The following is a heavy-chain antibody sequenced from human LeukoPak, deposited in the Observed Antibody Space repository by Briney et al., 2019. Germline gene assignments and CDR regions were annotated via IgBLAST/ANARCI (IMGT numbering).Heavy chain of an antibody. D-gene: IGHD3-22*01. CDR2: ISYDGSNK. CDR3: ARAYYDSSGWDFFDY. Sequence: GGSLRLSCAASGFTFSSYAVHWVRQAPGKGLEWVAVISYDGSNKYYADSVKGRFTISRDNSKNTLYLQMNSLRAEDTAVYYCARAYYDSSGWDFFDYWGQGTLVTVSS. V-gene: IGHV3-30*04. J-gene: IGHJ4*02. CDR1: GFTFSSYA.